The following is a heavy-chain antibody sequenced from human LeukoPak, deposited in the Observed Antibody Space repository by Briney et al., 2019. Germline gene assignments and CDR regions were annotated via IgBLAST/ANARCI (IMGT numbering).Heavy chain of an antibody. D-gene: IGHD3-3*01. CDR1: GGTFSSYA. V-gene: IGHV1-69*05. CDR2: IIPIFGTA. CDR3: ARDRYYDFWSGYSRALYYYYMDV. Sequence: SVKVSCKASGGTFSSYAISWVRQAPGQGLEWMGGIIPIFGTANYAQKFQGRVTITTDESTSTAYMELSSLRSEDTAVYYCARDRYYDFWSGYSRALYYYYMDVWGKGTTVTVSS. J-gene: IGHJ6*03.